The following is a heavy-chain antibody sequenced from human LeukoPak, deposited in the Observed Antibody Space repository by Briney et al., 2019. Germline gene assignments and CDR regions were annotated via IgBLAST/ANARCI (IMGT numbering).Heavy chain of an antibody. CDR1: GGSLSSSSYY. V-gene: IGHV4-39*07. Sequence: PSETLSLTCSVSGGSLSSSSYYWSWIRQPPGKGLEWIGEINHSGSTNYNPSLKSRFTISVDTSKNQFSLKLSSVTAADTAVYYCARGPRRYSSGSNGLLDYWGQGTLVTVSS. CDR2: INHSGST. J-gene: IGHJ4*02. D-gene: IGHD6-19*01. CDR3: ARGPRRYSSGSNGLLDY.